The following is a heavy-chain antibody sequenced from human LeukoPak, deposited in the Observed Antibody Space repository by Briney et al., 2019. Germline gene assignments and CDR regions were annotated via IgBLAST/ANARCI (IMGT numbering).Heavy chain of an antibody. CDR2: ISASGGMS. J-gene: IGHJ4*02. CDR3: VKDTGMYFYDSSGFDN. V-gene: IGHV3-23*01. Sequence: GGSLRLSCAASGFNFDTYTMNWVRQAPGKGLQWVALISASGGMSYYTDSVKGRFSISRDSFRNTLHLKMNDLRTEDTAVYYCVKDTGMYFYDSSGFDNWGQGTLVTVSS. D-gene: IGHD3-22*01. CDR1: GFNFDTYT.